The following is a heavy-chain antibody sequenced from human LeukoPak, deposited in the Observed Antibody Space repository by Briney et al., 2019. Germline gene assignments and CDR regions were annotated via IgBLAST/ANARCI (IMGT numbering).Heavy chain of an antibody. CDR1: GFTFSSYA. D-gene: IGHD4-17*01. Sequence: GGSLRLSCAASGFTFSSYAMHWVRQAPGKGLEWVAVISYDGSNKYYADSVKGRFTISRDNSKNTLYLQMNSLRDTAVYYCAKELRTTARYFDYWGQGTLVTVSS. CDR3: AKELRTTARYFDY. J-gene: IGHJ4*02. CDR2: ISYDGSNK. V-gene: IGHV3-30*04.